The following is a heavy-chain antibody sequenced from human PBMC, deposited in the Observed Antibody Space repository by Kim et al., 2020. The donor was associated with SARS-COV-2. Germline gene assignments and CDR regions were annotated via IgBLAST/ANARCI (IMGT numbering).Heavy chain of an antibody. Sequence: TRYSPSFQGQVTISADKSISTAYLQWSSLKASDTAMYYCARKDAVSFDYWGQGTLVTVSS. CDR2: T. D-gene: IGHD6-19*01. V-gene: IGHV5-51*01. J-gene: IGHJ4*02. CDR3: ARKDAVSFDY.